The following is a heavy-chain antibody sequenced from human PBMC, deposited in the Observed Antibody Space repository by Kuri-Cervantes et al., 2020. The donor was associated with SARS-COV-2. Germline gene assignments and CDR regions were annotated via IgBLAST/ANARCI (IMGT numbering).Heavy chain of an antibody. Sequence: GGSLRLSCAASGFTFSSYAMSWARQAPGKGLEWVSAISGSGGSTYYADSVKGRFTMSRDNSKNTLYLQMNSLRVEDTAVYYCATTRGGGYDSYYYYGMDVWGQGTTVTVSS. CDR2: ISGSGGST. V-gene: IGHV3-23*01. J-gene: IGHJ6*02. CDR1: GFTFSSYA. CDR3: ATTRGGGYDSYYYYGMDV. D-gene: IGHD1-26*01.